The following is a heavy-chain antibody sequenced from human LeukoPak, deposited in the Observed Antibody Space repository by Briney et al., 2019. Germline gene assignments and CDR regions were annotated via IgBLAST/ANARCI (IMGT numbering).Heavy chain of an antibody. D-gene: IGHD6-19*01. Sequence: GGSVTLPCTATGFTFRSHPVMGPRHAPGEGVEGVSGNGGGGGRTYYADSVTGRFTISTDNSKNTVYLQMNSLRAADTAVYYCARGRIAVALYYGMDVWGHGTTVTVFS. CDR1: GFTFRSHP. J-gene: IGHJ6*02. V-gene: IGHV3-23*01. CDR3: ARGRIAVALYYGMDV. CDR2: NGGGGGRT.